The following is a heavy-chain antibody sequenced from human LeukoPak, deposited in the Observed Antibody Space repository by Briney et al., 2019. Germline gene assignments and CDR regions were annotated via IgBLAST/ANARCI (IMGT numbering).Heavy chain of an antibody. CDR3: AKDGLATVNLYFQH. Sequence: PGGSLRLSCAASGFTFSSYGMRWVRQAPGKGLEWVAVISYDGSNKYYADSVKGRFTISRDNSKNTLYLQMNSLRAEDTAVYYCAKDGLATVNLYFQHWGQGTLVTVSS. CDR1: GFTFSSYG. CDR2: ISYDGSNK. V-gene: IGHV3-30*18. J-gene: IGHJ1*01. D-gene: IGHD4-17*01.